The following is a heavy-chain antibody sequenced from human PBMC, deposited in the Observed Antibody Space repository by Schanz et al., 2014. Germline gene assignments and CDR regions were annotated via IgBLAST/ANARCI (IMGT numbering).Heavy chain of an antibody. J-gene: IGHJ6*02. CDR1: GFTFSSYG. D-gene: IGHD2-15*01. CDR3: AKGMGYCSGGTCYDYYYYGLDV. V-gene: IGHV3-30*19. CDR2: ISNDGSIK. Sequence: QVQMVESGGGVVQPGRSPRLSCAASGFTFSSYGMHWVRQAPGKGLEWVALISNDGSIKYYADSVKGRFTISRDNSENTLYLQMNSLSADDTAVFYCAKGMGYCSGGTCYDYYYYGLDVWGQGTTVTVSS.